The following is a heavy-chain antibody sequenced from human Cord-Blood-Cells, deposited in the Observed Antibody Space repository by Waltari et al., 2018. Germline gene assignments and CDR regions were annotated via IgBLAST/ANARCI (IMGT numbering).Heavy chain of an antibody. CDR1: GYTFTSFA. Sequence: QVQLVQSGAEVKKPGASVKVSCKASGYTFTSFAMHWVRQAPGQRLEWMGWINAGNGNTKYSQKFQGRVTITRDTSASTAYMELSSLRSEDTAGYYCASEVAAAGTGDYWGQGTLVTVSS. CDR2: INAGNGNT. V-gene: IGHV1-3*01. CDR3: ASEVAAAGTGDY. J-gene: IGHJ4*02. D-gene: IGHD6-13*01.